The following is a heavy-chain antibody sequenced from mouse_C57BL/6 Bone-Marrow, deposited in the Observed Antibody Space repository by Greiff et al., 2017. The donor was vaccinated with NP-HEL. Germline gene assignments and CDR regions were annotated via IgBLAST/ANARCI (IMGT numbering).Heavy chain of an antibody. V-gene: IGHV5-4*01. CDR2: ISDGGSYT. D-gene: IGHD3-2*02. J-gene: IGHJ4*01. Sequence: VQLKESGGGLVKPGGSLKLSCAASGFTFSSYAMSWVRQTPEKRLEWVATISDGGSYTYYPDNVKGRFTISRDNAKNNLYLQMSHLKSEDTAMYYCARDRRQLRLLYAMDYWGQGTSVTVSS. CDR3: ARDRRQLRLLYAMDY. CDR1: GFTFSSYA.